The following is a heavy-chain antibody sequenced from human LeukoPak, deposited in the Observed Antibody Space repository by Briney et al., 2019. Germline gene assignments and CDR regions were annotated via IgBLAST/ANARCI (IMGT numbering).Heavy chain of an antibody. CDR2: IFHSGST. D-gene: IGHD3-16*01. V-gene: IGHV4-38-2*02. CDR3: ARSTYAYYMDV. Sequence: SETLSLTCTVSGYSISSGYYWGWIRQSPGKGLEWIGNIFHSGSTYYNPSLKSRVTISVDTSKNQFSLKLSSVTAADTAIYYCARSTYAYYMDVWGKGTTVTVSS. CDR1: GYSISSGYY. J-gene: IGHJ6*03.